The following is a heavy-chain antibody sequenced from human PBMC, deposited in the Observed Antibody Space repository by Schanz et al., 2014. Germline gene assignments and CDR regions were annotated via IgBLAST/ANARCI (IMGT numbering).Heavy chain of an antibody. Sequence: VQLVESGGGVVQPGRSLRLSCVASGFTFSSYWMHWVRQVPGKGLVWVSRIKSDGSSTSYADSVKGRFTISRDNAKNTLYLQMNSLRAEDTAVYYCARPALWFGELSAFDIWGQGTMVTVSS. CDR2: IKSDGSST. CDR3: ARPALWFGELSAFDI. J-gene: IGHJ3*02. CDR1: GFTFSSYW. D-gene: IGHD3-10*01. V-gene: IGHV3-74*02.